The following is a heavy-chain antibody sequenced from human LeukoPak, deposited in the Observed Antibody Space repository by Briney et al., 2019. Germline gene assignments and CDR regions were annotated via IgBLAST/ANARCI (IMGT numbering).Heavy chain of an antibody. CDR1: GFTFSDYT. Sequence: GGSLRLSCAASGFTFSDYTMNWVRQAPGRGLEWLASISISSSVVYYADSVKGRFTISRDNAKNTLFLQMDSLRVEDTGHYYCARDLGARGHWGQGTLVIVSS. V-gene: IGHV3-21*01. CDR2: ISISSSVV. D-gene: IGHD3-16*01. CDR3: ARDLGARGH. J-gene: IGHJ4*02.